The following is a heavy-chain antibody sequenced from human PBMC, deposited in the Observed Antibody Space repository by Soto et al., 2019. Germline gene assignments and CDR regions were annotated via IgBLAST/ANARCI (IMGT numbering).Heavy chain of an antibody. Sequence: SLRLSCAASGFTFDDYAMHWVRQAPGKGLEWVSGISWNTGSIGYADSVKGRFTISRDNAKNSLYLQMNSLRAEDTALYYCAKSRRASSSTSCYDYWGQGTLVTVSS. D-gene: IGHD2-2*01. CDR2: ISWNTGSI. CDR3: AKSRRASSSTSCYDY. V-gene: IGHV3-9*01. J-gene: IGHJ4*02. CDR1: GFTFDDYA.